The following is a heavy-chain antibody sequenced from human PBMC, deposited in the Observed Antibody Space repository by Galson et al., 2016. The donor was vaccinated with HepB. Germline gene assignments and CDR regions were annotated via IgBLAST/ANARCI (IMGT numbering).Heavy chain of an antibody. CDR3: ARDRTSGYETTLDY. CDR1: GFIVSSNY. CDR2: IYSSGFT. J-gene: IGHJ4*02. Sequence: SLRLSCAASGFIVSSNYMHWVRQAPGKGLEWVSIIYSSGFTDHADSVKGRFTISRDKSKNTLYLQMNSLRAEDTAVYYCARDRTSGYETTLDYWGQGTLVTVSS. V-gene: IGHV3-53*01. D-gene: IGHD5-12*01.